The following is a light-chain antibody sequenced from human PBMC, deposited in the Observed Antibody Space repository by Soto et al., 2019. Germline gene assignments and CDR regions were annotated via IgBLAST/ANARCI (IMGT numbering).Light chain of an antibody. CDR2: AAS. J-gene: IGKJ1*01. CDR1: KSISTY. V-gene: IGKV1-39*01. CDR3: QQSYTTPPT. Sequence: DIQMTQSPSSLSASAGDSFTIXXRTSKSISTYLNWYQQNPGTPPKXLISAASTLQSGVPSRFSGGGFGTDFTLTISSLQPEDFATYYCQQSYTTPPTFGQGTKVDI.